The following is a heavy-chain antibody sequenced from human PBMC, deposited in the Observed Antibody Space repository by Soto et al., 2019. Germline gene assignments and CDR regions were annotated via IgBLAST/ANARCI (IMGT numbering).Heavy chain of an antibody. V-gene: IGHV4-59*01. CDR2: ISHSGLR. CDR1: GVSMSSGY. Sequence: SXTLSLTCIVSGVSMSSGYCTWIRQSPGNGLEWIGYISHSGLRHYRASLQSRLTMSVETSKNQFSLNLTSVTAADTAIYYCATSNPTCPGCYSWGQGTLVTVSS. D-gene: IGHD3-10*01. J-gene: IGHJ5*02. CDR3: ATSNPTCPGCYS.